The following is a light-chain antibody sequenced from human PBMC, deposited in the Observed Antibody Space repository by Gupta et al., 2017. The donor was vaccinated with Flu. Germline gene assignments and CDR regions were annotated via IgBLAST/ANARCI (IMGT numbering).Light chain of an antibody. Sequence: AIRMTQSPSSFSASTGDRATITCRASQGISSYLAWYQQKPGKAPKLLIYAASTLQSGVPSRFSGSGSGTDFTLTISCLQSEDFATYYCQQYYSYRRTFGQGTKVEIK. CDR3: QQYYSYRRT. J-gene: IGKJ1*01. CDR1: QGISSY. V-gene: IGKV1-8*01. CDR2: AAS.